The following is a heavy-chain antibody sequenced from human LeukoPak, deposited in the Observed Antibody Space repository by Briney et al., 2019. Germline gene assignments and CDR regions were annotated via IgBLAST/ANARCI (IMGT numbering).Heavy chain of an antibody. CDR2: ISYDGSNK. CDR3: AKFGMTSGY. Sequence: GGSLRLSCAASGFTFSSYGMHWVRQAPGKGLEWVAVISYDGSNKYYADSVKGRFTISRDNSKNTLYLQMNSLRAEDTAVYYCAKFGMTSGYWGQGTLVTVSS. V-gene: IGHV3-30*18. D-gene: IGHD4-17*01. CDR1: GFTFSSYG. J-gene: IGHJ4*02.